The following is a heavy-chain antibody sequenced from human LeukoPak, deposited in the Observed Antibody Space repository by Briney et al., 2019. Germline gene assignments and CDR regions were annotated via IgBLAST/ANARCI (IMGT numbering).Heavy chain of an antibody. Sequence: GGSPRLPCAASGFTFSSYSMNWVRQAPGKGLEWVSYISGSGTTIYYADSVKGRFTISRDNAKNSLYLQMNSLRTEDTAVYYCARDPTTVTTYDPYFDYWGQGTLVTVSS. J-gene: IGHJ4*02. V-gene: IGHV3-48*04. D-gene: IGHD4-17*01. CDR2: ISGSGTTI. CDR1: GFTFSSYS. CDR3: ARDPTTVTTYDPYFDY.